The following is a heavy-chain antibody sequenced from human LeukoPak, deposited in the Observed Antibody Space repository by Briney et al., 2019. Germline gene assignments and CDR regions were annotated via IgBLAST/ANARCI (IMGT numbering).Heavy chain of an antibody. V-gene: IGHV3-43*02. J-gene: IGHJ4*02. CDR3: AKDIRERGYAAF. CDR2: ISGDGYST. D-gene: IGHD3-22*01. CDR1: GFTFDEYA. Sequence: GWSLRLSCAASGFTFDEYAMHWVRQAPGKGLEWVSLISGDGYSTYYADSIKGRFTISRDNSRNSLYLQMHSLRSEDTALYYCAKDIRERGYAAFWGQGTLVIVSS.